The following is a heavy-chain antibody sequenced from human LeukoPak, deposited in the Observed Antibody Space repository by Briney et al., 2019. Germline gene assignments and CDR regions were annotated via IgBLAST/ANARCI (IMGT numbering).Heavy chain of an antibody. Sequence: PGXSXXLSCXASGFLVSNSWMGWVSLAAGKGLEWVAKIKEDGSETYYVDCVKGRFTISRDNAKNSLHLQMNSLRDEDTAVYYCARRKEVQTTFDYWGQGTLVTVSS. CDR3: ARRKEVQTTFDY. D-gene: IGHD4/OR15-4a*01. CDR2: IKEDGSET. V-gene: IGHV3-7*01. J-gene: IGHJ4*02. CDR1: GFLVSNSW.